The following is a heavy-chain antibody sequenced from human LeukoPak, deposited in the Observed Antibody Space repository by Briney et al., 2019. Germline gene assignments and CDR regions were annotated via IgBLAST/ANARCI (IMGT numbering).Heavy chain of an antibody. CDR1: GFTFDDYV. J-gene: IGHJ3*02. Sequence: PGGSLRLSCAASGFTFDDYVIHWVRQAPGKGLEWVSGISWNSGKIVYADSVKGRFTISRDNAKNSVYLQMDSLRAEDTALYYCAKETHSTMVPGYAFDIWGQGTMVTVSS. D-gene: IGHD2-8*01. V-gene: IGHV3-9*01. CDR2: ISWNSGKI. CDR3: AKETHSTMVPGYAFDI.